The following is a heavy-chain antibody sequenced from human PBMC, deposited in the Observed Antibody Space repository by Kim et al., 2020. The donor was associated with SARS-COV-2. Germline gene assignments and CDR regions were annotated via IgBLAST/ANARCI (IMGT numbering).Heavy chain of an antibody. V-gene: IGHV4-34*01. CDR3: ARYRSSGWTYYYYYGIDV. CDR2: INHSGST. CDR1: GGSFSGYY. Sequence: SETLSLTCAVYGGSFSGYYWSWIRHPPGKGLEWIGEINHSGSTNYNPSLKSRVTISVDTSKNQFSLKLSSVTAADTAVYHCARYRSSGWTYYYYYGIDV. J-gene: IGHJ6*01. D-gene: IGHD6-19*01.